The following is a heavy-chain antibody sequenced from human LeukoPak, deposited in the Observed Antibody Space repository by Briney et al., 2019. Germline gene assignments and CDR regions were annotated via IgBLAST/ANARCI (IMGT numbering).Heavy chain of an antibody. CDR2: TTYDEGDK. D-gene: IGHD3-3*01. CDR3: AKDRANAWSPDY. J-gene: IGHJ4*02. CDR1: RFTFRNYA. V-gene: IGHV3-30*02. Sequence: PGGSLRLSCAASRFTFRNYAIYWVPPAPGKGLEWVAFTTYDEGDKYYADSVKGRFSISRDNPQNTLYLQMYSLRAEDTAVYYCAKDRANAWSPDYWGQGTLVTVSS.